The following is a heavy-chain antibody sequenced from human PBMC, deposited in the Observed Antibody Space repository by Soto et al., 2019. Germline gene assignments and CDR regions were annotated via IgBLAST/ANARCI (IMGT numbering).Heavy chain of an antibody. CDR3: ARHQCVAGSLVRGFDP. CDR1: GGSISNTGYY. CDR2: IYFNGNT. V-gene: IGHV4-39*01. D-gene: IGHD6-19*01. J-gene: IGHJ5*02. Sequence: QLQLQESGPGLVKPSETLSLTCNVSGGSISNTGYYWGWIRQPPGKGLEWIGSIYFNGNTYYNPSLKSRVTISVDTPKNHFSLKLTSVTAADTAVYYCARHQCVAGSLVRGFDPWGQGTLVTVSS.